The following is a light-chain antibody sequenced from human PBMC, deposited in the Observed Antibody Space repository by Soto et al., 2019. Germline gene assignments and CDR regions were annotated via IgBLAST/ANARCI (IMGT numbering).Light chain of an antibody. CDR1: QSVSSSY. CDR3: QQYGSSLFT. V-gene: IGKV3-20*01. CDR2: GAS. J-gene: IGKJ3*01. Sequence: EIVLTQSPGTLSLSPGERATLSCRASQSVSSSYLAWYQQKPGQAPRLLIYGASSRATGIPDRFSGSGSGTDFTLTISRLEPEDFAVYYCQQYGSSLFTFGPGTKGGYQ.